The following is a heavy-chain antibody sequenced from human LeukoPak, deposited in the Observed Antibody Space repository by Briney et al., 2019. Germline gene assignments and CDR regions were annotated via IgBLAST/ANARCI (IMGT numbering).Heavy chain of an antibody. V-gene: IGHV3-30-3*01. Sequence: GGSLRLSCAASGFTFSSYAMHWVRQAPGKGLEWVAVISYDGSNKYYADSVKGRFTIFRDNSKNTLYLQMNSLRAEDTAVYYCARVVTYDFWSGYYPPNWFDPWGQGTLVTVSS. CDR3: ARVVTYDFWSGYYPPNWFDP. J-gene: IGHJ5*02. CDR2: ISYDGSNK. D-gene: IGHD3-3*01. CDR1: GFTFSSYA.